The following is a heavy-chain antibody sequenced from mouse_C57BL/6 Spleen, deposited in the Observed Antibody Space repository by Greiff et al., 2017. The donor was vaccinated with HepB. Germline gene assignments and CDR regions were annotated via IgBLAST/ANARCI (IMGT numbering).Heavy chain of an antibody. CDR1: GYTFTDYE. J-gene: IGHJ2*01. D-gene: IGHD2-1*01. CDR2: IDPETGGT. Sequence: VQLQQSGAELVRPGASVTLSCKASGYTFTDYEMHWVKQTPVHGLEWIGAIDPETGGTAYNQKFKGKAILTADKSSSTAYIELRSLTSEDSAVYYCTRGGDYGNPLTVDYWGQGTTLTVSS. CDR3: TRGGDYGNPLTVDY. V-gene: IGHV1-15*01.